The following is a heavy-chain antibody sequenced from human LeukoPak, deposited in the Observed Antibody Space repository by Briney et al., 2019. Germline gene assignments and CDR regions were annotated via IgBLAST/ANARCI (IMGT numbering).Heavy chain of an antibody. CDR1: GVSISSGSYY. Sequence: SETLSLTCTVSGVSISSGSYYWSWIRQPAGKGLEWIGRIYTSGSTNYNPSLKSRVTISVDTSKNQFSLKLSSVTAADTAVYYCAREFNDYSYYDFWSGSTDSRTTQYMDVWGKGTTVTVSS. V-gene: IGHV4-61*02. CDR2: IYTSGST. CDR3: AREFNDYSYYDFWSGSTDSRTTQYMDV. D-gene: IGHD3-3*01. J-gene: IGHJ6*03.